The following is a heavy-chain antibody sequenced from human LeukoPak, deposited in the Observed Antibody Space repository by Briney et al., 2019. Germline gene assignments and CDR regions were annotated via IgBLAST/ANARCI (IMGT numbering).Heavy chain of an antibody. CDR1: GFIFSSYW. Sequence: GGSLRLSCATSGFIFSSYWMCWVRQAPGKGLEWVANIKSDGSEEYYGDSVKGRFTISRDNAKNSLYLQMNSLRAEDTAVYYCARDGAVAGAFDIWGQGTMVTVSS. V-gene: IGHV3-7*01. CDR3: ARDGAVAGAFDI. CDR2: IKSDGSEE. D-gene: IGHD6-19*01. J-gene: IGHJ3*02.